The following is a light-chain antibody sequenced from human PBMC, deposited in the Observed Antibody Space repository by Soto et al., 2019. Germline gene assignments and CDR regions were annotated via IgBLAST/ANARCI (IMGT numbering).Light chain of an antibody. J-gene: IGKJ4*01. V-gene: IGKV3-20*01. CDR3: QQYGSPGT. CDR2: GAS. CDR1: QSVSSNY. Sequence: EIVLTQSPGTLSLSPGERATLSCRASQSVSSNYLAWYQQKPGQAPRLLMYGASSRATGIPDRFSGSGSGTDFTLTISRLEPEDFAVYYCQQYGSPGTFGGGTKVEIK.